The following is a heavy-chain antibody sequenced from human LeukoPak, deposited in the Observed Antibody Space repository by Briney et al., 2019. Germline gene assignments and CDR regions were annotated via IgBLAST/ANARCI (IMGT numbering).Heavy chain of an antibody. Sequence: ASVKVSCKASGYTFTSYDINWVRQATGQGLEWMGWMNPNSGNTGYAQKFQGRVTMTRNTSISTAYMELSSLRSEDTAVYYCARSRFEYQLLWAYYYYGMDVWGQGTTVTVSS. CDR3: ARSRFEYQLLWAYYYYGMDV. V-gene: IGHV1-8*01. J-gene: IGHJ6*02. CDR2: MNPNSGNT. CDR1: GYTFTSYD. D-gene: IGHD2-2*01.